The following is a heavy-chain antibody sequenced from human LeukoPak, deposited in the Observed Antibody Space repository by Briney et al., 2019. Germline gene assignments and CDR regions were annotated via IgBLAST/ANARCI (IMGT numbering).Heavy chain of an antibody. CDR3: ASPRGRDYYYGLEV. CDR2: FYSDDNGGRT. Sequence: PGGSVRLSCAVSGINISTNYMSWVRQAPGKGLEWVSVFYSDDNGGRTSYAAPVKGRFTISRDNSKNTLYLQMNSLRAEDTAVYYCASPRGRDYYYGLEVWGQGTMVTVSS. V-gene: IGHV3-53*01. D-gene: IGHD3-16*01. J-gene: IGHJ6*02. CDR1: GINISTNY.